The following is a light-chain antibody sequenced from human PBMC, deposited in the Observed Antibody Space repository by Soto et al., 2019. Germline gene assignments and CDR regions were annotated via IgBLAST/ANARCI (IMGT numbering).Light chain of an antibody. V-gene: IGKV1-39*01. CDR1: QIISKY. J-gene: IGKJ2*01. CDR2: AAS. CDR3: QQSYNTPYT. Sequence: DIQMTQSPSSLSASIGDRVIITCRASQIISKYLNWYQQQPGKAPKLLIHAASSLQSGVPSRFSGRESGTDFTLTISSLQPEDFATYYCQQSYNTPYTFGQGTKLEIK.